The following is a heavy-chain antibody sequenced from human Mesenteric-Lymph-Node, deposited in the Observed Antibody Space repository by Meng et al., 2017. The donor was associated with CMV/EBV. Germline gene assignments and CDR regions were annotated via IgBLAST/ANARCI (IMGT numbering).Heavy chain of an antibody. D-gene: IGHD5-12*01. Sequence: SVKVSCKASGGTFSTYTITWVRQAPGQGLEWMGRIIPILGIANYTQKFQGRFRITADKSTGTAYTDLTGLKTDDTAVYYCALNGHSGYSHWGQGTLVTVSS. J-gene: IGHJ4*02. V-gene: IGHV1-69*02. CDR2: IIPILGIA. CDR1: GGTFSTYT. CDR3: ALNGHSGYSH.